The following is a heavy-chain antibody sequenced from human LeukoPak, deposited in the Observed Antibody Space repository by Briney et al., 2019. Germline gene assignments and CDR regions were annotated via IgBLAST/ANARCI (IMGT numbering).Heavy chain of an antibody. D-gene: IGHD1-1*01. J-gene: IGHJ4*02. CDR2: IYTSGST. V-gene: IGHV4-4*07. Sequence: SETLSLTCSVSGGSISSYYWSWIRQPAGKGLEWIGRIYTSGSTNYNPSLKSRVTISIDTSKNQFSLKLNSVTAADTAVYYCARDTKNWGQGTLVTVSS. CDR1: GGSISSYY. CDR3: ARDTKN.